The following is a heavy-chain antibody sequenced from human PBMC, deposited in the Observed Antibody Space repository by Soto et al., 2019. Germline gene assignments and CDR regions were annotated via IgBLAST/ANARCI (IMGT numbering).Heavy chain of an antibody. Sequence: ESGGGVVQPGRSLRLSCAASGFTFSSYGMHWVRQAPGKGLEWVAVISYDGSNKYYADSVKGRFTISRDNSKNTLYLQMNSLRAEDTAVYYCAKAVLGELLDYFDYWGQGTLVTVSS. V-gene: IGHV3-30*18. CDR1: GFTFSSYG. D-gene: IGHD1-26*01. CDR3: AKAVLGELLDYFDY. CDR2: ISYDGSNK. J-gene: IGHJ4*02.